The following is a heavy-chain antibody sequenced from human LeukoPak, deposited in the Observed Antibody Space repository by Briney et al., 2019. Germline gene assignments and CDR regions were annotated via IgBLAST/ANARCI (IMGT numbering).Heavy chain of an antibody. CDR2: ISYDGSNK. D-gene: IGHD6-19*01. Sequence: PWRSLRLSCAASEFTFSSYAMHWVRQAPGKGLEWVAVISYDGSNKYYADSVKGRFTISRDNSKNTLYLQMNSLRAEDTAVYYCARVRAGNPHYYFDYWGQGTLVTVSS. CDR3: ARVRAGNPHYYFDY. J-gene: IGHJ4*02. V-gene: IGHV3-30*04. CDR1: EFTFSSYA.